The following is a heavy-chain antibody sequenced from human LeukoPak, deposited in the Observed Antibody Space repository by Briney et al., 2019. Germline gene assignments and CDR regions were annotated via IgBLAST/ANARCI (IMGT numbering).Heavy chain of an antibody. CDR2: ISYSGNT. J-gene: IGHJ4*02. CDR1: GDSISSGPYS. CDR3: ARRSNYFDY. V-gene: IGHV4-39*01. Sequence: PSETLSLTCTVSGDSISSGPYSWGWIRQPPGKGLEWIGNISYSGNTYYNASLKSRVTISVDTSKNQFSLKLRSATAADTAVYYCARRSNYFDYWGQGTLVTVS.